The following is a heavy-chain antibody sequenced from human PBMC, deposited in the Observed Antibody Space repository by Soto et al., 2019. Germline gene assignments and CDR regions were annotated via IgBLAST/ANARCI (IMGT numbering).Heavy chain of an antibody. CDR3: ARGTYYYGSGSSYYYGMDV. J-gene: IGHJ6*02. Sequence: EVQLVESGGGLVQPGGSLRLSCAASGFTFSSYWMHWVRQAPGKGLVWVSRINSDGSSTSYADSVKGRFTISRDNAKNTLYLQMNSLRAEHTAVYYCARGTYYYGSGSSYYYGMDVWGQGTTVTVSS. CDR2: INSDGSST. CDR1: GFTFSSYW. V-gene: IGHV3-74*01. D-gene: IGHD3-10*01.